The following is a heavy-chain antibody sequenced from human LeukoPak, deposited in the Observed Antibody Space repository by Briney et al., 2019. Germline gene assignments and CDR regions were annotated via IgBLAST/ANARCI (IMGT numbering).Heavy chain of an antibody. V-gene: IGHV3-23*01. CDR3: TKDDSSSWYDYFFDY. CDR1: GFAFSSSS. CDR2: ISGAGGSS. J-gene: IGHJ4*02. Sequence: GGSLRLSCATSGFAFSSSSMSWVRQAPGKGLEWVSTISGAGGSSWYAESVKGRFSISRDNSMNSVSLQMSSLRVEDTAIYYCTKDDSSSWYDYFFDYWGQGTLVTVFS. D-gene: IGHD6-13*01.